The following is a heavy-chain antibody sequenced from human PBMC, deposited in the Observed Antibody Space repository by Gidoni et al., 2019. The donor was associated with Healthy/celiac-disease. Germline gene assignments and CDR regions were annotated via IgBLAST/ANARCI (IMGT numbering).Heavy chain of an antibody. CDR1: GYTFTSYY. J-gene: IGHJ4*02. CDR2: INPSGGSK. CDR3: ARGDSSSWLDY. V-gene: IGHV1-46*03. Sequence: VQLVHSGAEVKKPGASVTVSCKASGYTFTSYYMHWVRHAPGQGLEWMGIINPSGGSKSYEQKFQGRVTMTRDTSTSTVYMELSSLRSEDTAVYYCARGDSSSWLDYWGQGTLVTVSS. D-gene: IGHD6-13*01.